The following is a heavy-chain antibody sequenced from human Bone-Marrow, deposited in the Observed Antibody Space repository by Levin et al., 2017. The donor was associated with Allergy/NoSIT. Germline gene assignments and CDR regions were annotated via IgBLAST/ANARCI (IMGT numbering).Heavy chain of an antibody. Sequence: ASVKVSCKASGYPFSSYDINWVRQAPGQGLEWMGYMNPNSGNTGYEQKFQGRLTLTMNTSTRTDDMELRSLKHDDTAVYYCARQLLLVRGSYGMDVWGQGTTVTVSS. CDR3: ARQLLLVRGSYGMDV. V-gene: IGHV1-8*01. CDR2: MNPNSGNT. CDR1: GYPFSSYD. D-gene: IGHD2-15*01. J-gene: IGHJ6*02.